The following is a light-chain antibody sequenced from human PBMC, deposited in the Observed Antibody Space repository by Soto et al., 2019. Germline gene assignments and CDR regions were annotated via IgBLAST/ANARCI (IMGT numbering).Light chain of an antibody. CDR2: DVS. J-gene: IGLJ2*01. Sequence: QSALTQPASVSGSPGQSITISCTGTSSXXDGYNYVXXXXXXXXXXXXLMIYDVSNRPSGISNRFSGSKSGNTASLTISGLQAEDEADYYCSSFTISRNTVIFGGGTKVTVL. CDR1: SSXXDGYNY. V-gene: IGLV2-14*01. CDR3: SSFTISRNTVI.